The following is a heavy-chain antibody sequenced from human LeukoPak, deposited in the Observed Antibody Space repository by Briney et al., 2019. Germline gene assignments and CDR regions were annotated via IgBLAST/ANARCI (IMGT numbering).Heavy chain of an antibody. CDR1: GYTFPSHD. J-gene: IGHJ5*02. D-gene: IGHD1-14*01. CDR3: ARASTTANWFDP. Sequence: ASVKVSCKASGYTFPSHDIDWVRQATGQRLERMGWMNPNSGNTAYAQQFQGRVTMTRDTSINTAYMELSSLTFDDTAVYYCARASTTANWFDPWGQGTLVTVSS. V-gene: IGHV1-8*01. CDR2: MNPNSGNT.